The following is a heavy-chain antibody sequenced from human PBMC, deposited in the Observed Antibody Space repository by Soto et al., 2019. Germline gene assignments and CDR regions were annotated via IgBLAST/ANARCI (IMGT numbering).Heavy chain of an antibody. Sequence: GASVKVSCKASGYTFTGYYMHWVRQAPGQGLEWMGWINPNSGGTNYAQKFQGRVTMTRDTSISTAYMELGRLRSDDTAVYYCARGAVDTAMVYYFDYWGQGTLVTVSS. J-gene: IGHJ4*02. V-gene: IGHV1-2*02. D-gene: IGHD5-18*01. CDR2: INPNSGGT. CDR3: ARGAVDTAMVYYFDY. CDR1: GYTFTGYY.